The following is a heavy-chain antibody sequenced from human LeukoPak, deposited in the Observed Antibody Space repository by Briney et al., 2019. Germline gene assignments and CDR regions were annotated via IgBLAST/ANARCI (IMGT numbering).Heavy chain of an antibody. CDR1: GGSISSYY. CDR3: ARLSSYCGGDCPSDAFDI. V-gene: IGHV4-59*08. J-gene: IGHJ3*02. D-gene: IGHD2-21*02. CDR2: IYYSGST. Sequence: SETLSLTCTVSGGSISSYYWSWIRQPPGKGLEWIGYIYYSGSTNYNPSLKSRVTISVDTSKNHFSLKLSSVTAADTAVYYRARLSSYCGGDCPSDAFDIWGQGTMVTVSS.